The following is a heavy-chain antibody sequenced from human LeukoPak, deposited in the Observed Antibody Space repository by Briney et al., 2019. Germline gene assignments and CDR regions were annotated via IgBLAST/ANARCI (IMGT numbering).Heavy chain of an antibody. CDR2: INHSGST. J-gene: IGHJ6*04. CDR1: GDSISSGNYY. Sequence: PSETLSLTCSVSGDSISSGNYYWSWIRQPPGKGLEWIGEINHSGSTNYNPSLKSRVTISVDTSKNQFSLKLSSVTAADTAVYYCARRYCSSTSCPGVDVWGKGTTVTISS. D-gene: IGHD2-2*01. CDR3: ARRYCSSTSCPGVDV. V-gene: IGHV4-39*07.